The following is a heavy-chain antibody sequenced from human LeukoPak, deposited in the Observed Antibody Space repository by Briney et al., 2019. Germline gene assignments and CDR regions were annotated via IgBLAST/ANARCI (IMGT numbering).Heavy chain of an antibody. J-gene: IGHJ4*02. CDR2: IYYSGSP. CDR3: ARDLGDGYLANDY. D-gene: IGHD5-24*01. Sequence: PSETLSLTCTVSGGSISSGGYYWSWIRQHPGKGLEWIGYIYYSGSPYYNPSLKGRVTISIDTSKNQFSLKLSSVTAADTAVYYCARDLGDGYLANDYWGQGTLVTVSS. CDR1: GGSISSGGYY. V-gene: IGHV4-31*03.